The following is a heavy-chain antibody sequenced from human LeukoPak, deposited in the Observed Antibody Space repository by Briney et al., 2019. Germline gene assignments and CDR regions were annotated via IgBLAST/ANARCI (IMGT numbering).Heavy chain of an antibody. V-gene: IGHV1-2*02. D-gene: IGHD5-12*01. Sequence: GASVKVSCKASGYAFTGYYMHWVRQAPGQGLEWMGWIDPNSGGTNYAQTFQGRVTMTRDTSISTAYMELGRLRSDDTAIYYCAREFGGYETGDAFDIRGQGTMVTVSS. J-gene: IGHJ3*02. CDR1: GYAFTGYY. CDR2: IDPNSGGT. CDR3: AREFGGYETGDAFDI.